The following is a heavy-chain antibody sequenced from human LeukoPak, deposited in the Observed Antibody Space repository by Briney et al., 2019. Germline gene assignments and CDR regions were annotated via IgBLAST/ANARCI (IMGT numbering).Heavy chain of an antibody. CDR1: GGSFSGYY. CDR3: ARVGSFGVAVRAFDI. Sequence: SETLSLTCAVYGGSFSGYYWSWIRQPPGKGLEWIGEINHSGSTNYNPSLKSRVTISVDTPKNQFSLKLSSVTAADTAVYYCARVGSFGVAVRAFDIWGQGTMVTVSS. J-gene: IGHJ3*02. D-gene: IGHD3-3*01. V-gene: IGHV4-34*01. CDR2: INHSGST.